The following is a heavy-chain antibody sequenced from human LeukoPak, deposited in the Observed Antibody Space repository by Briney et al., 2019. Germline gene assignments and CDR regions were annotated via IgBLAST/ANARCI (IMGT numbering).Heavy chain of an antibody. D-gene: IGHD2/OR15-2a*01. CDR1: GFTVITNF. Sequence: GGSLRHSSVASGFTVITNFMSWVRQAPGRGLDWVSGLFIAGNTNYINSVKGRFTISRDNSKNTLYLQMNSLRAEDTAVYYCARYSTSYGWLDPWGQGTLVTVSS. CDR2: LFIAGNT. J-gene: IGHJ5*02. V-gene: IGHV3-53*01. CDR3: ARYSTSYGWLDP.